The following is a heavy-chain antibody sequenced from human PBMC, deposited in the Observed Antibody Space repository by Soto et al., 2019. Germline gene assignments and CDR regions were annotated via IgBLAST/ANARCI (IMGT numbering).Heavy chain of an antibody. J-gene: IGHJ4*02. Sequence: PSETLSLTCAVSSDSITCHCWSWIRQPPGKGLEFIGYIQDTGSTNCNPFFKSRVTISIDTSKNHFYLHLSSVTAADTAIYYCARGRGYGYGIDYWGQGTLVTVSS. CDR3: ARGRGYGYGIDY. D-gene: IGHD5-18*01. V-gene: IGHV4-59*11. CDR2: IQDTGST. CDR1: SDSITCHC.